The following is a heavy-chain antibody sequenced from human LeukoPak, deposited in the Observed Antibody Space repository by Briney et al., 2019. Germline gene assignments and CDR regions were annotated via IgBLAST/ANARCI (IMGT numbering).Heavy chain of an antibody. V-gene: IGHV1-2*02. J-gene: IGHJ4*02. D-gene: IGHD3-22*01. CDR2: INPNSGGT. Sequence: GASVKVSCKASGYTFTSYGISWVRQAPGQGLEWMGWINPNSGGTNYAQKFQGRVTMTRDTSISTAYMELSRLRSDDTAVYYCARDLHNTYYYDSSGYYEFDYWGQGTLVTVSS. CDR3: ARDLHNTYYYDSSGYYEFDY. CDR1: GYTFTSYG.